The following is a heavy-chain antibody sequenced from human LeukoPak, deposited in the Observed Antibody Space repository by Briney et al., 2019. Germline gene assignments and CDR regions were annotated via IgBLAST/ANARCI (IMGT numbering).Heavy chain of an antibody. V-gene: IGHV3-30-3*01. D-gene: IGHD2-2*01. Sequence: GGSLRLSCAASGFTFSSYAMHWVRQAPGKGLEWVAVISYDGSNKYYADSVKGRFTISRDNAKNSLYLQMNSLRAEDTAVYYCARDGDIVVLHDYWGQGTLVTVSS. J-gene: IGHJ4*02. CDR3: ARDGDIVVLHDY. CDR2: ISYDGSNK. CDR1: GFTFSSYA.